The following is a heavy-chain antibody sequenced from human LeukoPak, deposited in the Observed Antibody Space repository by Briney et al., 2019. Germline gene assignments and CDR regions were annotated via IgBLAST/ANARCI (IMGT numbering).Heavy chain of an antibody. J-gene: IGHJ4*02. CDR3: ARGLWLVLSFDY. D-gene: IGHD6-19*01. V-gene: IGHV1-69*05. CDR1: GYNFNSYG. CDR2: IIPIFGTA. Sequence: SVKVSCKASGYNFNSYGLSWVRQAPGQGLEWMGRIIPIFGTANYAQKFQGRVTITTDESTSTAYMELSSLRSEDTAVYYCARGLWLVLSFDYWGQGTLVTVSS.